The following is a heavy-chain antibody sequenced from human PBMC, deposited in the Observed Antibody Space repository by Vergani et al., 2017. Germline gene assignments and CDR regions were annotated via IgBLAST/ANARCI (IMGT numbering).Heavy chain of an antibody. CDR2: ISAYNGNT. Sequence: QVQLVQSGAEVKKPGASVKVSCKASGYTFTSYGISWVRQAPGQGLEWMGWISAYNGNTNYAQKLQGRVTMTTDTSTSTAYMELRSLRSDDTAVYYCASTPDYDFWSGYSGDYYYYYMDVWGKGTTVTVSS. J-gene: IGHJ6*03. V-gene: IGHV1-18*04. CDR1: GYTFTSYG. CDR3: ASTPDYDFWSGYSGDYYYYYMDV. D-gene: IGHD3-3*01.